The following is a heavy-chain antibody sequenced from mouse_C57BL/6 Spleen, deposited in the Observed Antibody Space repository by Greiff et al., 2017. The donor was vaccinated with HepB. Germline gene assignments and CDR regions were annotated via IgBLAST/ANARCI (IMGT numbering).Heavy chain of an antibody. J-gene: IGHJ2*01. V-gene: IGHV1-55*01. Sequence: QVQLQQPGAELVKPGASVKMSCKASGYTFTSYWITWVKQRPGQGLEWIGDIYPGSGSTNYNEKFKTKATLTVDTSSSTAYMQLCSLTSDDSAVYYCARSKTVAFDYWGQGTTLTVSS. CDR2: IYPGSGST. CDR3: ARSKTVAFDY. CDR1: GYTFTSYW. D-gene: IGHD1-1*01.